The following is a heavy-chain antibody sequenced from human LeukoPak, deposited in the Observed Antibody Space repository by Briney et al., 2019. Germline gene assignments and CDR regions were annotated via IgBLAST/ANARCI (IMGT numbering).Heavy chain of an antibody. CDR2: IYYSGST. CDR1: GGSFSSYY. CDR3: ARVTGYMIEDYFDY. D-gene: IGHD3-22*01. J-gene: IGHJ4*02. Sequence: PSETLSLTCAVYGGSFSSYYWSWIRQPPGKGLEWIGYIYYSGSTNYKPSLKSRATISVETSKNQFSLKLRSVTAADAAVYYCARVTGYMIEDYFDYWGQGTLITVSS. V-gene: IGHV4-59*01.